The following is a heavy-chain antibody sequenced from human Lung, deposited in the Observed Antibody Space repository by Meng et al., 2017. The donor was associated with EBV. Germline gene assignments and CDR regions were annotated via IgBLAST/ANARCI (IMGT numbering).Heavy chain of an antibody. D-gene: IGHD1-26*01. Sequence: QIQLVESGGGLVKPGGSLRLSCAASGLTFSDYYMKWIRQATGKGLEWVSYIDGSGTTIRYADSVKGRFTISRDNVKNSLFLRMNSLRDEDTAVYYCAVNIVGDGYFEHWGQGTLVTVSS. CDR3: AVNIVGDGYFEH. V-gene: IGHV3-11*01. CDR1: GLTFSDYY. J-gene: IGHJ4*02. CDR2: IDGSGTTI.